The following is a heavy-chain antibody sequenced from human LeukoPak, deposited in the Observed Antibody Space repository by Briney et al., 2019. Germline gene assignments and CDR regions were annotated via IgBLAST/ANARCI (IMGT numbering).Heavy chain of an antibody. CDR2: INANSGTT. J-gene: IGHJ5*01. Sequence: GGSLRLSCTASGFAFSVYAMSWLRQPPGKGLEWVSTINANSGTTSYAASVRGRFTISRDNSKNTLYLQLNTLRADDAATYYCAKPISGGLAVTADWFHPWGQGTLVVVSS. V-gene: IGHV3-23*01. D-gene: IGHD6-19*01. CDR3: AKPISGGLAVTADWFHP. CDR1: GFAFSVYA.